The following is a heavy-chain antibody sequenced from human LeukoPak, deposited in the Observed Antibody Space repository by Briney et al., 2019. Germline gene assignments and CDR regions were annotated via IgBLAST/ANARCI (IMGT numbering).Heavy chain of an antibody. CDR1: GGSFSGYY. CDR2: INHSGST. CDR3: ARRGRTRIVVVVAATRGAFDI. J-gene: IGHJ3*02. Sequence: SETLSLTCAVYGGSFSGYYRSWIRQPPGKGLEWIGEINHSGSTNYNPSLKSRVTISVDTSKNQLSLKLSSVTAADTAVYYCARRGRTRIVVVVAATRGAFDIWGQGTMVTVSS. D-gene: IGHD2-15*01. V-gene: IGHV4-34*01.